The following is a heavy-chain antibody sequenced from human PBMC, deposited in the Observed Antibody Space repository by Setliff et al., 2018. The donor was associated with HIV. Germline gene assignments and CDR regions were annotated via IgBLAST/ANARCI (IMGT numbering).Heavy chain of an antibody. CDR3: THRRGRWLHFEH. CDR2: IYWDDDK. CDR1: GFSLSDNGMG. V-gene: IGHV2-5*02. J-gene: IGHJ1*01. Sequence: SGPTLVNPTQTVTLTCSFSGFSLSDNGMGVGWIRQPPGKALEWLAFIYWDDDKLYSPSLKSRLTITKDTSKNQVVLTMTNMDPADTGTYCCTHRRGRWLHFEHWGQGTLVTVSS. D-gene: IGHD6-19*01.